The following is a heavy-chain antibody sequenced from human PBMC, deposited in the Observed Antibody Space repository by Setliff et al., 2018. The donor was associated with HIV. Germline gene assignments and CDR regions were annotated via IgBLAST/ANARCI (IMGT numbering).Heavy chain of an antibody. D-gene: IGHD3-22*01. CDR2: ITPSGAT. CDR3: AREATYYYDGSGYYYFDY. V-gene: IGHV4-34*01. Sequence: SETLSLTCAVYGGSVSGHYWGWFRQPPGKGLEWIGEITPSGATNYLPSLKSRVTMSLDTSKNQFSLKLSSVTAADTAVYYCAREATYYYDGSGYYYFDYWGRGTLVTVSS. J-gene: IGHJ4*02. CDR1: GGSVSGHY.